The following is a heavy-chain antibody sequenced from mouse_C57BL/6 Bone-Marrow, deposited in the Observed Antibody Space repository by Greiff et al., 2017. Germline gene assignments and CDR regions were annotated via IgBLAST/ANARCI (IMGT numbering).Heavy chain of an antibody. D-gene: IGHD1-1*01. CDR3: ARGITTVVSPFDY. V-gene: IGHV1-42*01. CDR2: INPSTGGT. Sequence: VQLQQSGPELVKPGASVKISCKASGYSFTGYYMNWVKQSPEKSLEWIGEINPSTGGTTYNQKFKAKATLTVDKSSSTAYMQLKSLTSEDSAVDYCARGITTVVSPFDYWGQGTTLTVSS. J-gene: IGHJ2*01. CDR1: GYSFTGYY.